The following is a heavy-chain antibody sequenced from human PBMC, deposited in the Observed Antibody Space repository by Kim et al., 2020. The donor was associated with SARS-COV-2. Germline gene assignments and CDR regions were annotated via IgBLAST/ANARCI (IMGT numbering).Heavy chain of an antibody. CDR2: IKQDGSEK. CDR3: ARDSTRAGTRYFQH. Sequence: GGSLRLSCAASGFTFSSYWMSWVRQAPGKGLEWVANIKQDGSEKYYVDSVKGRFTISRDNAKNSLYLQMNSLRAEDTAVYYCARDSTRAGTRYFQHWGQGTLVTVSS. CDR1: GFTFSSYW. D-gene: IGHD6-19*01. J-gene: IGHJ1*01. V-gene: IGHV3-7*01.